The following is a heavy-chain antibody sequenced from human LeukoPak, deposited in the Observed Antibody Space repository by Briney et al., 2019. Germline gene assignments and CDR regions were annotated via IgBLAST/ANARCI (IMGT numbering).Heavy chain of an antibody. Sequence: SETLSLTCTVSGGSISSYYWSWIRQPAGKGLEWIGRTHTSGSTNYNPSLNSRVTMSADTSNNQFSLNLSSLSAADTAVYYCARDHDSSGYHAFDIWGQGTTVTVSS. CDR3: ARDHDSSGYHAFDI. D-gene: IGHD3-22*01. J-gene: IGHJ3*02. CDR2: THTSGST. V-gene: IGHV4-4*07. CDR1: GGSISSYY.